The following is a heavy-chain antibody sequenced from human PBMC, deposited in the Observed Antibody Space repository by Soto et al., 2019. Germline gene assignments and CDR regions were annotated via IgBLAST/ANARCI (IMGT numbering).Heavy chain of an antibody. J-gene: IGHJ6*02. CDR3: ARGGKREHSSSVDYYYGMDV. V-gene: IGHV1-46*01. D-gene: IGHD6-6*01. CDR2: INPSGGST. CDR1: GYTFTSYY. Sequence: QVQLVQSGAEVKKPGASVKVSCKASGYTFTSYYMHWVRQAPGQGLEWMGIINPSGGSTSYAQKFQGRVTMTRDTSTSTVYMELSSLRSEDTAVYYCARGGKREHSSSVDYYYGMDVWGQGTTVTVSS.